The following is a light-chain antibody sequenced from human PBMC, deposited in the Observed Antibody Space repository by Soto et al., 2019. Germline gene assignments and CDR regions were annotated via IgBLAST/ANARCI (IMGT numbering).Light chain of an antibody. CDR1: QTVNSNY. V-gene: IGKV3-20*01. CDR2: GAS. Sequence: EIVLTQSPGALSLTTGENATLSCRASQTVNSNYLAWYQQKPGQAPRLLIYGASSRATGIPDRFSGSGSGTDFTLTISRLEPEALAVYYCQQYGSAPLVTFGPGTKVDIK. CDR3: QQYGSAPLVT. J-gene: IGKJ3*01.